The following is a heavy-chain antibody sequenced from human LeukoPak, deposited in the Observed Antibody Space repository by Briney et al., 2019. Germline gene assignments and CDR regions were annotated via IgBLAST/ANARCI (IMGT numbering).Heavy chain of an antibody. CDR3: ARGEGLSYYFDY. J-gene: IGHJ4*02. Sequence: GGSLRLSCAASGFTFSSYAMSWVRQAPGKGLEWVSAISGSGGSTYYADSVKGRFTISRDNSKNTLYLQMNSLRAEDTAVYYCARGEGLSYYFDYWGQGTLVTVSS. V-gene: IGHV3-23*01. CDR2: ISGSGGST. CDR1: GFTFSSYA. D-gene: IGHD3/OR15-3a*01.